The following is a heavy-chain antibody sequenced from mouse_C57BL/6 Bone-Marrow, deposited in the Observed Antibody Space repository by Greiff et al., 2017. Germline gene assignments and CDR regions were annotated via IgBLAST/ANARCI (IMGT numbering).Heavy chain of an antibody. Sequence: EVKLQESGGGLVKPGGSLKLSCAASGFTFSDYGMHWVRQAPEKGLEWVTYISSGSSTIYYADTVKGRFTISRDNAKNTLFLQMTSLRSEDTAMYYCARPGGTGTDFDYWGQGTTLTVSS. D-gene: IGHD4-1*01. CDR1: GFTFSDYG. CDR3: ARPGGTGTDFDY. J-gene: IGHJ2*01. CDR2: ISSGSSTI. V-gene: IGHV5-17*01.